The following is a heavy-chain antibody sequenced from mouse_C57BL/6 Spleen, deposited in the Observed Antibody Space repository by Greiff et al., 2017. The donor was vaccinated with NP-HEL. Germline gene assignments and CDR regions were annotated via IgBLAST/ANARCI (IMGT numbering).Heavy chain of an antibody. D-gene: IGHD2-3*01. CDR1: GYTFTSYW. Sequence: VQLQQPGAELVRPGSSVKLSCKASGYTFTSYWMHWVKQRPIQGLEWIGNIDPSDSETHYNQKFKDKATLTVDKSSSTAYMQLSSLTSEDSAVYYCARADGYYVHFDYWGQGTTLTVSS. J-gene: IGHJ2*01. CDR2: IDPSDSET. CDR3: ARADGYYVHFDY. V-gene: IGHV1-52*01.